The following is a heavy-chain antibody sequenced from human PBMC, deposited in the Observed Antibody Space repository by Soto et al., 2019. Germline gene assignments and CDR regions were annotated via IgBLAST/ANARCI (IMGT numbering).Heavy chain of an antibody. CDR3: GRAIAKLRDFDY. Sequence: QVQLVQSGADVKKPGASVTVSCKASGYTFTGFYIHWVRQAPGQGLEWLGWINPTSGDTYYAQKFQDWVTMTRDTSIATAYMELSRLRSDDTAVYYCGRAIAKLRDFDYWGQGTLVTVSS. CDR1: GYTFTGFY. V-gene: IGHV1-2*04. CDR2: INPTSGDT. D-gene: IGHD6-13*01. J-gene: IGHJ4*02.